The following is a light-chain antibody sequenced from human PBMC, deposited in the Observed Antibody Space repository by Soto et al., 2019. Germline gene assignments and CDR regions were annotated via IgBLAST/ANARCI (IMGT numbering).Light chain of an antibody. CDR1: QSLVYSDGNTY. V-gene: IGKV2-30*01. CDR3: MQGTHWPPYT. J-gene: IGKJ2*01. Sequence: DVVMTQSPLSLPVTLGQPASISCRSSQSLVYSDGNTYLNWFQQRPGQSRRRLIYKVSNRDSGVPDRLSGSGSGTDFRLKISRVEAEDVGVYYCMQGTHWPPYTFGQGTKLEIK. CDR2: KVS.